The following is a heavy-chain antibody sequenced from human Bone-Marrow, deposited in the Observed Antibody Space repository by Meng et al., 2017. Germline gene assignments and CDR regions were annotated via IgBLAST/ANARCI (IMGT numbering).Heavy chain of an antibody. CDR1: GFTFSSYA. CDR2: ISYDGSNK. Sequence: GESLKISCAASGFTFSSYAMHWVRQAPGKGLEWVAVISYDGSNKYYADSVKGRFTISRDNSKNTLYLRMNSLRAEDTAVYYCARDLRLVRRYYYYGMDVWGQGTTVTVSS. J-gene: IGHJ6*02. D-gene: IGHD6-19*01. V-gene: IGHV3-30*04. CDR3: ARDLRLVRRYYYYGMDV.